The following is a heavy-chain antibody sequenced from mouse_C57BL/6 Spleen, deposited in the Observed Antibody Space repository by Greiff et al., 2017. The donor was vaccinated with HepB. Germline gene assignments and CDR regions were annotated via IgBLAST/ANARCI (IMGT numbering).Heavy chain of an antibody. CDR1: GFTFSSYA. Sequence: EVKLMESGEGLVKPGGSLKLSCAASGFTFSSYAMSWVRQTPEKRLEWVAYISSGGDYIYYADTVKGRFTISRDNARHTLYLQMSSRKSEDTAMYYCTRDPGDYYGSSPAWFAYWGQGTLVTVSA. D-gene: IGHD1-1*01. J-gene: IGHJ3*01. CDR2: ISSGGDYI. CDR3: TRDPGDYYGSSPAWFAY. V-gene: IGHV5-9-1*02.